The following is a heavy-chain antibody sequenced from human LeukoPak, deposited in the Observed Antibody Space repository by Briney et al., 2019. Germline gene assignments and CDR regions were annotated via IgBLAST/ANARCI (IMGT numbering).Heavy chain of an antibody. CDR3: ANGDSYYYYGMDV. J-gene: IGHJ6*02. V-gene: IGHV3-23*01. CDR1: GFTFSSYA. D-gene: IGHD7-27*01. Sequence: GGSLRLSCAASGFTFSSYAMSWVRQAPGKGLEWVSAISGSGGSTYYADSVKGRFTISRDNSKNTLYLQMDSLRAEDTAVYYCANGDSYYYYGMDVWGQGTTVTVSS. CDR2: ISGSGGST.